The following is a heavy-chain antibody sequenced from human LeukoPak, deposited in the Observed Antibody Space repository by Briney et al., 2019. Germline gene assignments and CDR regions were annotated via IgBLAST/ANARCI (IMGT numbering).Heavy chain of an antibody. V-gene: IGHV4-34*01. CDR1: GGSFSGYY. CDR2: INHSGST. Sequence: SETLSLTCAVYGGSFSGYYWSWIRQPPGKGLEWIGEINHSGSTNYNPSLKSRVTISVDTSKNQFSLKLSSVTAADTAVYYCARGRGSGSYSTIYYFDYWGQGTLVTVSS. CDR3: ARGRGSGSYSTIYYFDY. J-gene: IGHJ4*02. D-gene: IGHD3-10*01.